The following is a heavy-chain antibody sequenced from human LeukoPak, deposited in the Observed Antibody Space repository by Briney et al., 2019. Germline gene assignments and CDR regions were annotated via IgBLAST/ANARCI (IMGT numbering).Heavy chain of an antibody. J-gene: IGHJ6*02. CDR1: GFTFSSYG. D-gene: IGHD3-10*01. CDR3: ARGVKVRGVNYYGMDV. Sequence: GGSLRLSCAASGFTFSSYGMHWVRQAPGKGLEWVAFIRYDGSNKYYADSVKGRFTISRDNSKNTLYLQMNSLRAEDTAVYYCARGVKVRGVNYYGMDVWGQGTTVTVSS. CDR2: IRYDGSNK. V-gene: IGHV3-30*02.